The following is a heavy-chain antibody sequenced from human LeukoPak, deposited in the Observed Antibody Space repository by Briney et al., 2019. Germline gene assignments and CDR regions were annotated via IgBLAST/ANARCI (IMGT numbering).Heavy chain of an antibody. Sequence: GGSLRLSCAASGFTFSSYAMSWVRQAPGKGLEWVSAISGSGGSTYYADSVKGRFNISRDNSKNTLYLQMNSLRAEDTAVYYCAKDYDILTGYPNYFDYWGQGTLVTVSS. CDR1: GFTFSSYA. J-gene: IGHJ4*02. CDR3: AKDYDILTGYPNYFDY. CDR2: ISGSGGST. D-gene: IGHD3-9*01. V-gene: IGHV3-23*01.